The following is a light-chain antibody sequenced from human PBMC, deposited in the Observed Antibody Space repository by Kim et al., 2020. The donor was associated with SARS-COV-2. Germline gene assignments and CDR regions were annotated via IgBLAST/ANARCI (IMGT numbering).Light chain of an antibody. Sequence: SVKLTCNLSSGHSSYAIAWHQQQPEKGPRYLMKLNSDGSHSKGDGIPDRFSGSSSGAERYLTISSLQSEDEADYYCQTWGTGIPWVFGGGTQLTVL. V-gene: IGLV4-69*01. J-gene: IGLJ3*02. CDR1: SGHSSYA. CDR2: LNSDGSH. CDR3: QTWGTGIPWV.